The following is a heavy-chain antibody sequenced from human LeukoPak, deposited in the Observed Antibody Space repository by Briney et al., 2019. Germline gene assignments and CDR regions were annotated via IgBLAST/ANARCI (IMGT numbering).Heavy chain of an antibody. CDR1: GYTFSSYA. CDR3: ARDRYYYGSGSYLPPLGY. CDR2: ISPYNGNT. J-gene: IGHJ4*02. D-gene: IGHD3-10*01. Sequence: ASVKVSCKASGYTFSSYAISWVRQAPGQGLEWMGWISPYNGNTNYAQKLQGRVTMTTDTSTSTAYMELRSLRSDDTAVYYCARDRYYYGSGSYLPPLGYWGQGTLVTVSS. V-gene: IGHV1-18*04.